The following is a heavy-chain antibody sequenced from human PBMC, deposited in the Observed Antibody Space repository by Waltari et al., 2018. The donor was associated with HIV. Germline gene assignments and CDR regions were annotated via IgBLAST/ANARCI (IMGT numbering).Heavy chain of an antibody. Sequence: EVQLVESGGGLVKPGGSLRLSCAASGFTFSSYSMNWVRQAPGKGLDGVASISSSSSYIYYADSVKGRFTIARDNAKNSLYLQMNSRRAEDTAVYYCADSSSWYYWGQGTLVTVSS. CDR1: GFTFSSYS. CDR2: ISSSSSYI. CDR3: ADSSSWYY. D-gene: IGHD6-13*01. J-gene: IGHJ4*02. V-gene: IGHV3-21*01.